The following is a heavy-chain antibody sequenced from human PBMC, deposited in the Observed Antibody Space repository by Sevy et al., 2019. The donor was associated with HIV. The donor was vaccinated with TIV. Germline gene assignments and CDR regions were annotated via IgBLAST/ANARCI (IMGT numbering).Heavy chain of an antibody. D-gene: IGHD6-13*01. Sequence: GVSLRLSCAASGFTFSSYSMNWVRHAPGKGLEWVSFISRSSTYIYYADSVKGRFTFSRDNAKNSLYLQMNSLRAEDTAVYYCAREGAAAGPSYFDYWGQGILVTVSS. CDR2: ISRSSTYI. CDR3: AREGAAAGPSYFDY. CDR1: GFTFSSYS. V-gene: IGHV3-21*01. J-gene: IGHJ4*02.